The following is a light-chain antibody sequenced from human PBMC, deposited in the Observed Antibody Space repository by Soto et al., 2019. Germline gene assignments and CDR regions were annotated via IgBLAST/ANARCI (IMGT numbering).Light chain of an antibody. J-gene: IGKJ3*01. CDR1: QSVNPN. CDR3: HQYNSWPRGT. CDR2: GAS. Sequence: EIMMTQSPGTLSVSPEEGATLSCTASQSVNPNLAWYQQKPGQPPRLLLYGASTRATGIPVRFRGSGSGTEFPLTSSSLQSEDSAVYYCHQYNSWPRGTFGPGTKVEIK. V-gene: IGKV3-15*01.